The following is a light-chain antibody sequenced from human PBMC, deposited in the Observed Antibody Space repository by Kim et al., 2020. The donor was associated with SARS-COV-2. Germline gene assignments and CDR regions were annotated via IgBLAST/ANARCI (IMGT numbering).Light chain of an antibody. V-gene: IGLV8-61*01. Sequence: GGTVTLTCGLSSGSVSSTHYPSWHQQTPGQIPRTLIYNTNTRSSGVPDRFSGSILGNKAALTITGAQTDDESDYYCVLYMGSGIWVFGGGTQLTVL. J-gene: IGLJ3*02. CDR3: VLYMGSGIWV. CDR1: SGSVSSTHY. CDR2: NTN.